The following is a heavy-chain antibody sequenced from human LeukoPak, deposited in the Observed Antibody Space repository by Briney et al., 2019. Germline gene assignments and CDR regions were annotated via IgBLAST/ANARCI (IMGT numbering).Heavy chain of an antibody. J-gene: IGHJ4*02. CDR2: INWNGGST. V-gene: IGHV3-20*04. CDR3: ARVAEAAAFDS. Sequence: GGSLRLSCAASGFTFDDYGMSWVRQAPGKGLEWVSGINWNGGSTGCADSVKGRFTISRDNAKNSLYLQMNSLKPEDTAVYYCARVAEAAAFDSWGQGTLVTVSS. CDR1: GFTFDDYG. D-gene: IGHD6-13*01.